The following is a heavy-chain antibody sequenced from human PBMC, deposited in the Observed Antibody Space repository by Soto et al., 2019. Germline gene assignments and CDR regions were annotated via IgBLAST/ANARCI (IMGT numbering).Heavy chain of an antibody. J-gene: IGHJ3*02. D-gene: IGHD2-2*01. Sequence: GGSLRLSCAASGFTLSNYAMGWVRQAPGKGLEWVSGISGSGDSTYYADSMKGRFTISRDNSKNTLYLQMNSLRAEDTAVYYCAKLQPCVYCSSTGGTFDIWGQGTMVTVSS. V-gene: IGHV3-23*01. CDR1: GFTLSNYA. CDR3: AKLQPCVYCSSTGGTFDI. CDR2: ISGSGDST.